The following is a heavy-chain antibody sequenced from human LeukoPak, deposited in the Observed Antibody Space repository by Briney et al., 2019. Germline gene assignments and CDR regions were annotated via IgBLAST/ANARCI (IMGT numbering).Heavy chain of an antibody. V-gene: IGHV3-33*01. Sequence: QPGRSLRLSCAASGFTFSSYGMHWVRQAPGKGLEWVAVIWYDGSNKYYADSVKGRFTISRDNSKNTLYLQMNSLRAEDTAVYYCAGRSDGYNPGGVDAFDIWGQGTMVTVSS. CDR2: IWYDGSNK. D-gene: IGHD5-24*01. CDR3: AGRSDGYNPGGVDAFDI. J-gene: IGHJ3*02. CDR1: GFTFSSYG.